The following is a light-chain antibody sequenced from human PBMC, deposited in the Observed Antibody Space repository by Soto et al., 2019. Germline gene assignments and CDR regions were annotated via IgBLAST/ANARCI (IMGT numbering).Light chain of an antibody. CDR3: QQYNNWPGT. Sequence: EIVMTQSPATRSVSPGERATLSSRASQSVSSNLAWYQQKPGQAPRLLFYGASTRATGIPARFSGSGSGTEFTLTISSLQSEDFAVYYCQQYNNWPGTFGQGTKVEIK. J-gene: IGKJ1*01. CDR1: QSVSSN. CDR2: GAS. V-gene: IGKV3-15*01.